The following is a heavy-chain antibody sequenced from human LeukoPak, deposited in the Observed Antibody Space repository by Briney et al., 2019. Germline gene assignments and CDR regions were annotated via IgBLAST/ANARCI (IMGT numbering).Heavy chain of an antibody. CDR1: GDSVSNTSVA. CDR2: AYYQSRWSS. V-gene: IGHV6-1*01. D-gene: IGHD1-26*01. J-gene: IGHJ5*02. CDR3: ASGWLLRGFDP. Sequence: SQTLSLTCAISGDSVSNTSVAWNWIRQSPSRGLEWLARAYYQSRWSSEYAPSVRGRITIIPDTSKNQILLQLNSVTPEDTAVYYCASGWLLRGFDPWGQGTLVTVSS.